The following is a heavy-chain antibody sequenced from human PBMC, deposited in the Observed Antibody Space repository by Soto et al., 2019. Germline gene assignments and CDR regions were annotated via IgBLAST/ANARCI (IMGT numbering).Heavy chain of an antibody. V-gene: IGHV4-31*03. D-gene: IGHD3-10*01. Sequence: SETLSLTCTVSGGSISSGGYYWSWIRQHPGKGLEWIGYIYYSGSTYYNPSLKSRVTISADTSKNGFSLKLNSVTAADTAVYFCASFSGSDKYFTFRADYWSQGILVTVSS. CDR1: GGSISSGGYY. CDR3: ASFSGSDKYFTFRADY. CDR2: IYYSGST. J-gene: IGHJ4*02.